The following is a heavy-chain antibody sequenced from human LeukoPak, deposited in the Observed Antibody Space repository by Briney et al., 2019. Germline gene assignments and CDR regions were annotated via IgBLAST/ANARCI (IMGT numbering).Heavy chain of an antibody. CDR2: IYYSGST. Sequence: SETLSLTRTVSGGSISSYYWTWIRQPPGKGLEWIGYIYYSGSTNYNPSLKSRVTISVDTSKNQFSLKLSSVTAADTAVYYCARSYSTSSEIDYWGQGTLVTVSS. V-gene: IGHV4-59*08. CDR3: ARSYSTSSEIDY. D-gene: IGHD6-6*01. CDR1: GGSISSYY. J-gene: IGHJ4*02.